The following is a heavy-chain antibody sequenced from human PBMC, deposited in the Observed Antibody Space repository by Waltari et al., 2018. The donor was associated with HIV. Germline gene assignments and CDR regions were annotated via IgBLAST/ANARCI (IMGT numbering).Heavy chain of an antibody. Sequence: QVHLVQSGGEVKKPGASVKVSCKASGYTFITYGISWVRQAPGQGLEWMGWISVYKGDTNYAQKFQGRVTMTTDTSTSTAYMELRSLRSDDTAVYFCARVSGSGYYGMDVWGQGTTVTVSS. CDR1: GYTFITYG. J-gene: IGHJ6*02. CDR2: ISVYKGDT. D-gene: IGHD3-10*01. CDR3: ARVSGSGYYGMDV. V-gene: IGHV1-18*01.